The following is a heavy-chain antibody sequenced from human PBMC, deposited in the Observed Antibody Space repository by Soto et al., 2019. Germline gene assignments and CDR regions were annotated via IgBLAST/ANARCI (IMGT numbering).Heavy chain of an antibody. V-gene: IGHV4-59*01. CDR1: GGSISSYY. D-gene: IGHD2-2*01. CDR3: ARAGYCSSTSCYGGYYYYYMDV. CDR2: IYYSGST. J-gene: IGHJ6*03. Sequence: SETLSLTCTVSGGSISSYYWSWIRQPPGKGLEWIGYIYYSGSTNYNPSLKSRVTISVDTSKNQFSLKLSSVTAADTAVYYCARAGYCSSTSCYGGYYYYYMDVWGKGTTVTVSS.